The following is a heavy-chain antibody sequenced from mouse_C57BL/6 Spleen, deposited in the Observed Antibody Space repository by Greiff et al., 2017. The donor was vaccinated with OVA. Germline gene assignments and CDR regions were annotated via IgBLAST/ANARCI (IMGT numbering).Heavy chain of an antibody. CDR3: ARPKLLLRDYCAMDY. V-gene: IGHV5-17*01. D-gene: IGHD2-1*01. Sequence: EVQLVESGGGLVKPGGSLKLSCAASGFTFSDYGMHWVRQAPEKGLEWVAYISSGSSTIYYADTVKGRFTLSRDNAKNTLFLQMTSLRSEDTAMYYCARPKLLLRDYCAMDYWGQGTSVTVSS. CDR1: GFTFSDYG. J-gene: IGHJ4*01. CDR2: ISSGSSTI.